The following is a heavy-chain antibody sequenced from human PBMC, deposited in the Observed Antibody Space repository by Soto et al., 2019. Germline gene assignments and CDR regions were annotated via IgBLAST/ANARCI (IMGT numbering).Heavy chain of an antibody. D-gene: IGHD2-8*01. CDR3: ARGDSTDCSNGVCSFFYHHDMDV. J-gene: IGHJ6*02. V-gene: IGHV1-2*04. CDR1: GYSFTDYH. Sequence: QVQLVQSGAEVKKPGASVKVSCTASGYSFTDYHIHWVRQAPGQGLEWLGRINPKSGGTSTAQKFQGWGTMTTDTSISTASMELTRLTSDDTASYYCARGDSTDCSNGVCSFFYHHDMDVWGQGTTVTVSS. CDR2: INPKSGGT.